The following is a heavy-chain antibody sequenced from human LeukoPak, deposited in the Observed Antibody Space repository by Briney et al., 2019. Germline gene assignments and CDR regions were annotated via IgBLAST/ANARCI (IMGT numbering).Heavy chain of an antibody. J-gene: IGHJ2*01. CDR3: AKSHQGGDYWYFDL. CDR2: IYHSGST. V-gene: IGHV4-4*02. D-gene: IGHD4-17*01. CDR1: GGSISSSNW. Sequence: PSGTLSLTCAVSGGSISSSNWWSWVRQPPGKGLEWIGEIYHSGSTNYNPSLKSRVTISVDRSKNQFSLKLSSVTAADTAVYYCAKSHQGGDYWYFDLWGRGTLVTVSS.